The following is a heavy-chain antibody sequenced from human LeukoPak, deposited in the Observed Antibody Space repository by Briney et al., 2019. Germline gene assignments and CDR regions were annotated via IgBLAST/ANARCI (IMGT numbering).Heavy chain of an antibody. CDR2: IYYSGST. CDR1: VGSISRYY. Sequence: SETLSLTCTVSVGSISRYYWSWIRQPPGKGLEWIGYIYYSGSTNYNPSLKSRVTISVDTSKNQFSLKLSSVTAADTAVYYCARSAYYYDSNRGSYFDYWGQGTLVTVSS. V-gene: IGHV4-59*08. D-gene: IGHD3-22*01. J-gene: IGHJ4*02. CDR3: ARSAYYYDSNRGSYFDY.